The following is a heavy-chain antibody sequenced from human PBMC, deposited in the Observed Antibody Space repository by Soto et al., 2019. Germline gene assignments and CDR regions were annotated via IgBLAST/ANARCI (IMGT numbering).Heavy chain of an antibody. CDR3: ARLDYSGSYSQWFDP. CDR1: GGSFTDYY. J-gene: IGHJ5*02. Sequence: SETLSLTCAVYGGSFTDYYWSWIRQSPGKGLEWIGEINHSGSTNYNPSLKSRAAISVDTSKKHFSLKLSSVIAADTAVYYCARLDYSGSYSQWFDPWGQGTLVTVSS. CDR2: INHSGST. D-gene: IGHD1-26*01. V-gene: IGHV4-34*01.